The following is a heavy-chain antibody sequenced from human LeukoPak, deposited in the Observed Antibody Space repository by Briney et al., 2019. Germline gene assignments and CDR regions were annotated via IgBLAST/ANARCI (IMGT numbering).Heavy chain of an antibody. CDR3: ARDITYYDILTGCPIGHGFDY. CDR2: IYTSGST. V-gene: IGHV4-4*07. Sequence: SETLSLTCTVSGGSISSYYWSWIRQPAGKGLEWIGRIYTSGSTNYNPSLKSRVTMSVDTSKNQFSLKLSSVTAADTAVYYCARDITYYDILTGCPIGHGFDYWGQGTLVTVSS. J-gene: IGHJ4*02. CDR1: GGSISSYY. D-gene: IGHD3-9*01.